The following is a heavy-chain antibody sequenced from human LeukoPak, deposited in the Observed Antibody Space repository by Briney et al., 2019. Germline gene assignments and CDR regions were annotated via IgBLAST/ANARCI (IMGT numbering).Heavy chain of an antibody. CDR2: VNWNGGST. CDR3: ARGYSGYDFGYYFDF. J-gene: IGHJ4*02. CDR1: GFAFEDYG. D-gene: IGHD5-12*01. V-gene: IGHV3-20*04. Sequence: GGSLRLSCAASGFAFEDYGMNWVRQAPGKGLEWASGVNWNGGSTGFADSVKGRFTISRDNAKNSLYLQMNSLRAEDTALYYCARGYSGYDFGYYFDFWGQGTLVTVSS.